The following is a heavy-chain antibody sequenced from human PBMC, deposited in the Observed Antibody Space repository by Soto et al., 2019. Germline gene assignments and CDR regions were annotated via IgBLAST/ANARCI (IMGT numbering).Heavy chain of an antibody. CDR2: ISYDGSNK. CDR1: GFTFSSYG. CDR3: AKVPLSVGASPADY. Sequence: GGSLRLSCAASGFTFSSYGMHWVRQAPGKGLEWVAVISYDGSNKYYADSVKGRFTISRDNSKNTLYLQMNSLRAEDTAVYYCAKVPLSVGASPADYWGQGTLVTVSS. D-gene: IGHD1-26*01. J-gene: IGHJ4*02. V-gene: IGHV3-30*18.